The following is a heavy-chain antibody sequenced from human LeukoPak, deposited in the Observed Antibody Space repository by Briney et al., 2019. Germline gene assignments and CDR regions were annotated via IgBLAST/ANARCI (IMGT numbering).Heavy chain of an antibody. D-gene: IGHD1-26*01. V-gene: IGHV1-2*06. Sequence: ASVKVSCKASGYTFTDNYMHWVRQAPGQGLEWMGRINPNSGGTNYAQKFQGRVTMTRDTSISTAYMELSRLRSDDTAVYYCARSKSGGIVGPGLGYWGQGTLVTVSS. CDR1: GYTFTDNY. CDR3: ARSKSGGIVGPGLGY. CDR2: INPNSGGT. J-gene: IGHJ4*02.